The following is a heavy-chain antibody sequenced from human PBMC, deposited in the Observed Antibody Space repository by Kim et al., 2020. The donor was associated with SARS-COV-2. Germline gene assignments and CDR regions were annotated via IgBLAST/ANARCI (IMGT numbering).Heavy chain of an antibody. D-gene: IGHD6-13*01. CDR1: GGTFSSYA. Sequence: SVKVSCKASGGTFSSYAISWVRQAPGQGLEWMGGIIPIFGTANYAQKFQGRVTITADESTSTAYMELSSLRSEDTAVYYCAIYVRYSSSLSTYYYYGMDVWGQGTTVTVSS. CDR2: IIPIFGTA. V-gene: IGHV1-69*13. CDR3: AIYVRYSSSLSTYYYYGMDV. J-gene: IGHJ6*02.